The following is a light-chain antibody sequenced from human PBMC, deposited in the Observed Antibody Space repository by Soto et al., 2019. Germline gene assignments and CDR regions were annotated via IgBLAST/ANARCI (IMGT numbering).Light chain of an antibody. CDR2: KAS. CDR1: QSISSW. V-gene: IGKV1-5*03. CDR3: QQFGSSIPHT. Sequence: DIQMTQSPSILSASVGDRVTITCRASQSISSWLAWYQQKPGKAPNLLIHKASHLESGVPSRFSGSGSGTELTLTISSLEPGDFGVYYCQQFGSSIPHTFGQGTKLEIK. J-gene: IGKJ2*01.